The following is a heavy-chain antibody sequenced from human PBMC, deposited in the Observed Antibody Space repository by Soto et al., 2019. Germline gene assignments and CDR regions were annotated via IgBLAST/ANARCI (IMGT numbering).Heavy chain of an antibody. D-gene: IGHD5-12*01. CDR2: IYYSGST. CDR3: ARGYNGYNHNFDY. Sequence: SETLSLTCTVSGGSISSYYWSWIRQPPGKGLEWIGYIYYSGSTNYNPSLKSRVTISVDTSKNQFSLKVSSVTAADTAVYYCARGYNGYNHNFDYWGQGTLVTVSS. J-gene: IGHJ4*02. CDR1: GGSISSYY. V-gene: IGHV4-59*01.